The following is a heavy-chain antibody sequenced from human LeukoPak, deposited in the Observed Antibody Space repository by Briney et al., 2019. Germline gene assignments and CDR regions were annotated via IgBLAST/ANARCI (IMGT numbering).Heavy chain of an antibody. CDR1: GGSISSSSYY. J-gene: IGHJ3*02. V-gene: IGHV4-39*07. CDR2: IYYSGST. Sequence: KTSETLSLTCTVSGGSISSSSYYWGWIRQPPGKGLEWIGSIYYSGSTYYNPSLKSRVTISVDTSKNQFSLKLSSVTAADTAVYYCARGWFPDIWGQGTMVTVSS. D-gene: IGHD3-10*01. CDR3: ARGWFPDI.